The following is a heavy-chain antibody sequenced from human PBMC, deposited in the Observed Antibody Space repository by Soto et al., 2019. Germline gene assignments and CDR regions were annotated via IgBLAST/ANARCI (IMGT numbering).Heavy chain of an antibody. J-gene: IGHJ5*02. CDR1: GYTFTSYY. Sequence: ASVKVSCKESGYTFTSYYMHWVRQAPGQGLEWMGIINPSGGSTSYAQKFQGRVTMTRDTSTSTVYMQLSSLRSEDTGVYYCARGYSSSWSAGHWFDPWGQGTLVTVSS. V-gene: IGHV1-46*03. CDR2: INPSGGST. D-gene: IGHD6-13*01. CDR3: ARGYSSSWSAGHWFDP.